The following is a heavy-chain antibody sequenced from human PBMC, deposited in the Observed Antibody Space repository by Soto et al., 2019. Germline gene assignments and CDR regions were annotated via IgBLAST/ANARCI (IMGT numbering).Heavy chain of an antibody. CDR1: GFTFSSYS. Sequence: PGVSLRLSCAASGFTFSSYSMHWVRQAPGKGLEWFSSISSRSRSIYYADSQKGRFTISRDNTKNSLYLQMNNLRAEDTAVYYCARDRGDHEGLVPYSFDHWGQGTLVTVSS. D-gene: IGHD2-21*02. CDR3: ARDRGDHEGLVPYSFDH. V-gene: IGHV3-21*01. CDR2: ISSRSRSI. J-gene: IGHJ4*02.